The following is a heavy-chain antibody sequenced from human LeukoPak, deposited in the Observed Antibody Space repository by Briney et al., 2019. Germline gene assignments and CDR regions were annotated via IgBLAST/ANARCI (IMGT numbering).Heavy chain of an antibody. J-gene: IGHJ4*02. D-gene: IGHD1-1*01. CDR3: ASVMTGSIFDY. Sequence: SETLSLTCTVSGGSMSRTNYHWGWIRQPPGKDLEWIGSIYYSGSTYYNPSLKSRVTISVDTSKNQFSLRLSSVTAADTAVYYCASVMTGSIFDYWGQGTLVTVSS. CDR2: IYYSGST. V-gene: IGHV4-39*01. CDR1: GGSMSRTNYH.